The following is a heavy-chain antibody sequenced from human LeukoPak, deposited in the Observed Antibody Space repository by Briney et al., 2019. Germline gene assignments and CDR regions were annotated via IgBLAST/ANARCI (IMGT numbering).Heavy chain of an antibody. CDR2: ISGSGTTI. CDR3: AKDAASRGSSSWLYNWFDP. J-gene: IGHJ5*02. D-gene: IGHD6-13*01. Sequence: PGGSLRLSCAASGFTFSRFSMNWVRQAPGKGLDWVSGISGSGTTIYYADSAKGRFTISRDNSKNTLYLQMNSLRAEDTAVYYCAKDAASRGSSSWLYNWFDPWGQGTLVTVSS. V-gene: IGHV3-23*01. CDR1: GFTFSRFS.